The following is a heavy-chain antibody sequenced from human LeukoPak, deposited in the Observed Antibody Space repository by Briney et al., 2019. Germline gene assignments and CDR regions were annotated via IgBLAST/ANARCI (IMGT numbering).Heavy chain of an antibody. CDR1: GFTFSYYY. D-gene: IGHD6-13*01. CDR3: ARSPATSYSNYWYQTDF. Sequence: GGSLRLSCAASGFTFSYYYMIWMPETPGKALEGVSYICSSGYTTYHADSVKGRFTLSRDNAKSSLYLQMNSLRAEDTAVYYCARSPATSYSNYWYQTDFWGQGTLVTVSS. J-gene: IGHJ4*02. CDR2: ICSSGYTT. V-gene: IGHV3-11*01.